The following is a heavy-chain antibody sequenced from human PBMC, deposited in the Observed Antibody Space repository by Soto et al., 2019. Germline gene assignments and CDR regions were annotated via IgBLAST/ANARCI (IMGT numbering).Heavy chain of an antibody. J-gene: IGHJ3*02. CDR1: GFTFSNYG. V-gene: IGHV3-30*03. D-gene: IGHD4-17*01. Sequence: GGSLILSCAPSGFTFSNYGMHWVRQAPGKGLEWVALISWDGRNKYYADSVKGRFTISRDNPKSTLYLQMNSLRTEDTAVYYCAYHRGYGVFDAYDIWGQGAMVTVSS. CDR3: AYHRGYGVFDAYDI. CDR2: ISWDGRNK.